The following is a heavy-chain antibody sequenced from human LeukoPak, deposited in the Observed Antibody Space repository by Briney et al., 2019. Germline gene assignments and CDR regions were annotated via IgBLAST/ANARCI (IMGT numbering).Heavy chain of an antibody. J-gene: IGHJ4*01. Sequence: PGGSLRLSCAASGFTFSDYYMSWIRQAPGKGLEGLAFISPSGGAIYYADSVKGRFTISRDNAKNSLYLQMYSLKAEDTAVYYCARELFVAGSFFDSWGHGTLVTVSS. CDR2: ISPSGGAI. CDR1: GFTFSDYY. CDR3: ARELFVAGSFFDS. D-gene: IGHD1-26*01. V-gene: IGHV3-11*04.